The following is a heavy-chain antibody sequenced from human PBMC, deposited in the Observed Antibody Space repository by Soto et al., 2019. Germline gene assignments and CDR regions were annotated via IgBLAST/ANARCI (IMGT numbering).Heavy chain of an antibody. CDR2: TYHSGNT. CDR3: ARLVYDSSGYRPG. J-gene: IGHJ4*02. CDR1: GGTRITHGYT. V-gene: IGHV4-30-2*03. Sequence: VFGGTRITHGYTCTLIRQPPGKGLEWIGHTYHSGNTYYNPSLKSRVTISVDTSKNQFSLKLSSVAAADTAVYYCARLVYDSSGYRPGWGQGTLVTVSP. D-gene: IGHD3-22*01.